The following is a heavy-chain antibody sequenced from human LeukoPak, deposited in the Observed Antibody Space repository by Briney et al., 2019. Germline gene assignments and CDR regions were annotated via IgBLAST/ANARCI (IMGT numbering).Heavy chain of an antibody. CDR3: VRDQTWSFDS. Sequence: SETLSLTCAVYGGSFSGYYWSWIRQPPGKGLEWIGEINHSGSTNYNPSLKSRVTISVDTSKNQFSLKLSSVTAADTAVYYCVRDQTWSFDSWGQGTLVTVSS. V-gene: IGHV4-34*01. CDR2: INHSGST. CDR1: GGSFSGYY. D-gene: IGHD2-8*02. J-gene: IGHJ4*02.